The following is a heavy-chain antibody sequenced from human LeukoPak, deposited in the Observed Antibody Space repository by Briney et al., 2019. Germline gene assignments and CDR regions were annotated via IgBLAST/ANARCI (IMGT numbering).Heavy chain of an antibody. CDR3: ARERGDYDILTDYYEGNCFDP. D-gene: IGHD3-9*01. J-gene: IGHJ5*02. CDR1: GYTFTRYG. CDR2: ISGSNGNT. V-gene: IGHV1-18*01. Sequence: ASVKVSCKAFGYTFTRYGVSWVRQAPGQGLEWIGWISGSNGNTNYAQNFQGRVTMTTDSSTSTAYMELRSLRSDDTAVYYCARERGDYDILTDYYEGNCFDPWGQGTLVTVSS.